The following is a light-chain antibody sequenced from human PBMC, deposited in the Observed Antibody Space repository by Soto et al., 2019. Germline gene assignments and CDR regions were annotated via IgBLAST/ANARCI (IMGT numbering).Light chain of an antibody. CDR2: GAS. V-gene: IGKV3-15*01. Sequence: EVVMTQSPVTLSVSPGERATLSCRASQTVNSNLAWYRQKPGQAPRLLIYGASTRATGIPARFSGSGSGTEFTLTISSLQSEDFAIYYCQQYYSWPPLPFGGGTKVEI. J-gene: IGKJ4*02. CDR1: QTVNSN. CDR3: QQYYSWPPLP.